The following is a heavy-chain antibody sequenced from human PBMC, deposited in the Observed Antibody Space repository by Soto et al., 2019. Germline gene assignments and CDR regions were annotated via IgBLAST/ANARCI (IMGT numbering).Heavy chain of an antibody. J-gene: IGHJ3*02. CDR1: GFTFSDYA. Sequence: EVQLLESGGGVVQPGGSLRLSCAASGFTFSDYAMSWVRQTPGKGLQWVSGVGGSDEDKHYADSVRGRFIVSRDNSKNTLYLQMYSLIAVDTAIYYCAKDASSFNCVWDSFEMWGRGLEVNVSS. V-gene: IGHV3-23*01. CDR2: VGGSDEDK. CDR3: AKDASSFNCVWDSFEM. D-gene: IGHD2-8*01.